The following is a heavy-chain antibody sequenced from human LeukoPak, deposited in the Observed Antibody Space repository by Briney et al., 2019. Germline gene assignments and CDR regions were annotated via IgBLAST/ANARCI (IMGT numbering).Heavy chain of an antibody. CDR2: IWYDGSNK. CDR1: GFAFSSYG. CDR3: AKDRSGISDY. J-gene: IGHJ4*02. D-gene: IGHD3-10*01. Sequence: GGSLRLSCAASGFAFSSYGMHWFRQAPDRGLEWLAVIWYDGSNKYYADSVKGRFTTSRDNSKNTLYLQMNSLRAEDTAVYYCAKDRSGISDYWGQGTLVAVSS. V-gene: IGHV3-33*06.